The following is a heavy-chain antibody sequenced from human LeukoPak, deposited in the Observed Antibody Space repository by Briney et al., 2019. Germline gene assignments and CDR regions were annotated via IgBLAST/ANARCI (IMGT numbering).Heavy chain of an antibody. CDR1: GFTFSSYS. CDR2: ISSSSSII. J-gene: IGHJ6*03. D-gene: IGHD3-3*01. V-gene: IGHV3-48*01. CDR3: ARDQAIFGVVDYHYYYMDV. Sequence: RPGGSLRLSCAASGFTFSSYSMNWVRQAPGKGLEWVSYISSSSSIIYYADSVKGRFTISRDNAKNSLYLQMNSLRAEDTAVYYCARDQAIFGVVDYHYYYMDVWGKGTTVTVS.